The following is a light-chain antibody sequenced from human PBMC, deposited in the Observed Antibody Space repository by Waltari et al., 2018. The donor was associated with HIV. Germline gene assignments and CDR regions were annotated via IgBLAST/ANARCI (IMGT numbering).Light chain of an antibody. CDR2: EVP. CDR3: SSYGDNNWVL. V-gene: IGLV2-8*01. J-gene: IGLJ2*01. CDR1: SSDIGAYDS. Sequence: QSALTQPPSASGSLGQSVTISCIGSSSDIGAYDSVSWFQQLPHNAPTLLLYEVPKRPSGFPGRFSGSRSGNTAFLTVSGLQPNDTAAYFCSSYGDNNWVLFGGGTNLTVL.